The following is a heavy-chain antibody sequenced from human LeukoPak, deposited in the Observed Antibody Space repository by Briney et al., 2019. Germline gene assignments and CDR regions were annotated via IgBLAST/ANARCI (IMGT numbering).Heavy chain of an antibody. CDR1: GFTFSSFP. Sequence: GGSLRLSCAASGFTFSSFPMIWVRQAPGKGLEWVSSIFPSGDEIHYADSVKGRFTISRDNSKNTLSLQMDSLRAEDTAIYYCATYRQIQVSFEFWGQGTLVTVSS. V-gene: IGHV3-23*01. CDR3: ATYRQIQVSFEF. J-gene: IGHJ4*02. D-gene: IGHD5-18*01. CDR2: IFPSGDEI.